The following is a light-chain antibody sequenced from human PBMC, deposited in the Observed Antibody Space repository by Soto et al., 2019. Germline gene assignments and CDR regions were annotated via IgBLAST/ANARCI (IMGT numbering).Light chain of an antibody. J-gene: IGKJ3*01. V-gene: IGKV1-27*01. Sequence: DIQMTQSPSYLSASVGDRVSISCRASQPISIYLAWYQQKPGMVPQLLIYSASTLQSGVPSRFSASGSGTNFTLTISSLQPGDVVPYFCQQYNRVPFSFGPGTKVDLK. CDR2: SAS. CDR1: QPISIY. CDR3: QQYNRVPFS.